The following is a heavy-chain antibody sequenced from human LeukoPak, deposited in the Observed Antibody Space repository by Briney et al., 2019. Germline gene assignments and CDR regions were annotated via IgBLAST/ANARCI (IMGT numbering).Heavy chain of an antibody. CDR3: ARGPSDFWSGYSPYYYYGMDV. CDR2: ISYDGSNK. Sequence: GRSLRLSCAASGFTFSSYAMHWVRQAPGKGLEWVAVISYDGSNKYYADSVKGRFTISRDNSKNTLYLQMNGLRAEDTAVHYCARGPSDFWSGYSPYYYYGMDVWGQGTTVTVSS. CDR1: GFTFSSYA. D-gene: IGHD3-3*01. V-gene: IGHV3-30-3*01. J-gene: IGHJ6*02.